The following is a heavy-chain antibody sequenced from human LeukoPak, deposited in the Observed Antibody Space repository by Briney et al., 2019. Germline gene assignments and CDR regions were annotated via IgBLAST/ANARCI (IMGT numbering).Heavy chain of an antibody. J-gene: IGHJ3*02. CDR1: GGTFSSYA. CDR2: IIPIFGTA. V-gene: IGHV1-69*05. CDR3: ARSHRITMIVVGQTNAFDI. D-gene: IGHD3-22*01. Sequence: SVKVSCKASGGTFSSYAISWVRQAPGQGLEWIGRIIPIFGTANYAQKFQGRVTITTDESTSTAYMELSSLRSEDTAVYYCARSHRITMIVVGQTNAFDIWGQGTMVTVSS.